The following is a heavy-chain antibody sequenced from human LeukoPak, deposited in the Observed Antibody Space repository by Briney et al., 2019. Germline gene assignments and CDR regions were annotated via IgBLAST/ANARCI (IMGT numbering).Heavy chain of an antibody. D-gene: IGHD6-13*01. V-gene: IGHV1-69*04. CDR1: GYTFTGYY. Sequence: GASVKVSCKASGYTFTGYYMHWVRQAPGQGLEWMGRIIPILGIANYAQKFQGRVTITADKSTSTAYMELSSLRSEDTAVYYCARDAGGIAAAGTTDYWGQGTLVTVSS. CDR3: ARDAGGIAAAGTTDY. J-gene: IGHJ4*02. CDR2: IIPILGIA.